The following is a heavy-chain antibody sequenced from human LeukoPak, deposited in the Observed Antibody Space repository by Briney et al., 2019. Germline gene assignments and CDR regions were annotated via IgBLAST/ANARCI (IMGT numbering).Heavy chain of an antibody. J-gene: IGHJ4*02. CDR1: GGSFSGYY. D-gene: IGHD5-24*01. Sequence: SETLSLTCAVYGGSFSGYYWSWIRQPPGKGLEWIGEINHSGSTNYNPSLKSRVTISVDTSKNQFSLKLSSVTAADTAVYYCARWGDGYNYPAFDYWAREPWSPSPQ. CDR3: ARWGDGYNYPAFDY. CDR2: INHSGST. V-gene: IGHV4-34*01.